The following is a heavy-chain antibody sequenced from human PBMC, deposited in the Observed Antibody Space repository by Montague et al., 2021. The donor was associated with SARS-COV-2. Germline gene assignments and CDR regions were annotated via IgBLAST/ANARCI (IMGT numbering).Heavy chain of an antibody. CDR2: IWYDGSNK. CDR1: GFTFSSYG. Sequence: SLRLSCAASGFTFSSYGMHWVRQAPGKGLEWVAVIWYDGSNKYYADSVKGRFTISRDNSKNTLYLQMNSLRAEDTAVHYCARDGGYSGYPYFDYWGQGALVTVSS. CDR3: ARDGGYSGYPYFDY. V-gene: IGHV3-33*01. D-gene: IGHD5-12*01. J-gene: IGHJ4*02.